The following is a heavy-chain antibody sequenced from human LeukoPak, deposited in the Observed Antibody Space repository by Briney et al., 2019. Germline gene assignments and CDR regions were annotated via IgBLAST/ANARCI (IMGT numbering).Heavy chain of an antibody. D-gene: IGHD6-19*01. CDR1: GFTVSSNY. Sequence: PGGSLRLSCAASGFTVSSNYMTWVRQAPGKGLEWVSVIYSGGNTYYADSVKGRFTISRDNAKNSLYLQMNSLRAEDTAVYYCARDIGPRGGWGPWGQGTLVTVSS. CDR2: IYSGGNT. V-gene: IGHV3-53*01. J-gene: IGHJ5*02. CDR3: ARDIGPRGGWGP.